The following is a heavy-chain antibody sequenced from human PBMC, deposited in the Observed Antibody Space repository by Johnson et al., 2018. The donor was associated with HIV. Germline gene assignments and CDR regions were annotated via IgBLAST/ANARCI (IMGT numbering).Heavy chain of an antibody. CDR3: AKAKHHWAVAALDAFDI. Sequence: MQLVESGGGLVQPGGSLRLSCAASGFTFSSYAMSWVRQAPGKGLEWVSAISGSGGSTYYADSVKCRFTISRDNSKNTLYLQMNSLRAEDTAVYYCAKAKHHWAVAALDAFDIWGQGTMVTVSS. V-gene: IGHV3-23*04. CDR1: GFTFSSYA. J-gene: IGHJ3*02. D-gene: IGHD6-19*01. CDR2: ISGSGGST.